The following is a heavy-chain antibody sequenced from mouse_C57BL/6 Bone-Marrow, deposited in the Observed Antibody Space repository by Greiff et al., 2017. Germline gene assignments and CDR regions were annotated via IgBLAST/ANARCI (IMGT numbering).Heavy chain of an antibody. Sequence: QVQLQQSRAELVKPGASVKLSCKASGYTFTSYWMQWVKQRPGQGLEWIGEIDPSDSYTNYNQKFKGKATLTVDTSSSTAYMQLSSLTSEDSAVYYCARDRYSRAYWGQGTLVTVSA. D-gene: IGHD2-5*01. CDR2: IDPSDSYT. CDR1: GYTFTSYW. J-gene: IGHJ3*01. V-gene: IGHV1-50*01. CDR3: ARDRYSRAY.